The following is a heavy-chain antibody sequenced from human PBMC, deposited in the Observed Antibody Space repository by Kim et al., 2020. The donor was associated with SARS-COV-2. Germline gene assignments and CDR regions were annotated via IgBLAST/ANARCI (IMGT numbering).Heavy chain of an antibody. D-gene: IGHD5-18*01. Sequence: GGSLRLSCAASGFIFGTYAMSWVRQAPGKGLEWVSSITDRGSSTYYADSVKGRFSISRDNSKNALYLQMNSLRAEDTAVYYCAKTAYTYGYVSWGQGTLVTVSS. V-gene: IGHV3-23*01. J-gene: IGHJ4*02. CDR2: ITDRGSST. CDR3: AKTAYTYGYVS. CDR1: GFIFGTYA.